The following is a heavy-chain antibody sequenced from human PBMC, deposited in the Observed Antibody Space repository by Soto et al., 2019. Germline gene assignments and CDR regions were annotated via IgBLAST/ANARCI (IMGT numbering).Heavy chain of an antibody. V-gene: IGHV3-30-3*01. CDR2: ISYDGSNK. Sequence: AGGSLRLSCAASGFTFSTYAMHWVRQAPGKGLEWVAVISYDGSNKYYADSVKGRFTISRDNSKNTLYLQMNSLRAEDTAVYYCARETYLYDCSGYYLGGGADAFDIWGQGTMVTVSS. CDR3: ARETYLYDCSGYYLGGGADAFDI. CDR1: GFTFSTYA. D-gene: IGHD3-22*01. J-gene: IGHJ3*02.